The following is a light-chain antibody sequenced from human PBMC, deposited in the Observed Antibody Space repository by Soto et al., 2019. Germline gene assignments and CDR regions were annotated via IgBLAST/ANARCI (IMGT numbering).Light chain of an antibody. CDR3: QQFNYWPPWT. V-gene: IGKV3D-15*01. Sequence: EIVLTQSPATLSLSPGERATLSCRASQSVGNNLAWYQQKRGQAPGLLIYEASTRATGIPARFSGSGSGTDFTLTISGLQSEDVAIYYCQQFNYWPPWTFGQGTKVAIK. CDR1: QSVGNN. J-gene: IGKJ1*01. CDR2: EAS.